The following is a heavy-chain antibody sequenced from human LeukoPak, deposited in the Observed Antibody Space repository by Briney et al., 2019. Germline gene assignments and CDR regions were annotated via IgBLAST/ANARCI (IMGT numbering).Heavy chain of an antibody. J-gene: IGHJ6*02. CDR3: ATALQQRSSSWYMDYYYYYGMDV. Sequence: GASVKVSCKVSGYTLTELSMHWVRQAPGKGLEWMGGFDPEDGETIYAQKFQGRVTMTTDTSTSTAYMELRSLRSDDTAVYYCATALQQRSSSWYMDYYYYYGMDVWGQGTTVTVSS. D-gene: IGHD6-13*01. CDR2: FDPEDGET. CDR1: GYTLTELS. V-gene: IGHV1-24*01.